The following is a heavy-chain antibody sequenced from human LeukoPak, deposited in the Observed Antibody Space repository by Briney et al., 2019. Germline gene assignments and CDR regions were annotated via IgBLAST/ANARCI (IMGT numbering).Heavy chain of an antibody. V-gene: IGHV3-23*01. D-gene: IGHD1-26*01. CDR2: ISGSGDYT. CDR1: GFTFSDYA. CDR3: ATTLRSGSYYFDS. J-gene: IGHJ4*02. Sequence: GGSLRLSCAASGFTFSDYAMSWVRQPPGKGLEWVSTISGSGDYTYYADSERGRFTISRDNSKNTLYLRMNSLRVEDTAVYYCATTLRSGSYYFDSWGQGTLVTVSS.